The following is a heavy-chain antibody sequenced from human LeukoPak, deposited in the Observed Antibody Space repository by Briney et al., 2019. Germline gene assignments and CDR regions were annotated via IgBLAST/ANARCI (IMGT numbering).Heavy chain of an antibody. Sequence: ASVKVSCKASGYTFTGYYMHWVRQAPGQGLEWMGWINPNSGGTNYAQKFQGRVTMTRDTSISTAYMELSRLRSDDTAVYYCARVPPCAAQHYFDYWGQGTLVTVSS. J-gene: IGHJ4*02. V-gene: IGHV1-2*02. CDR3: ARVPPCAAQHYFDY. D-gene: IGHD5-18*01. CDR1: GYTFTGYY. CDR2: INPNSGGT.